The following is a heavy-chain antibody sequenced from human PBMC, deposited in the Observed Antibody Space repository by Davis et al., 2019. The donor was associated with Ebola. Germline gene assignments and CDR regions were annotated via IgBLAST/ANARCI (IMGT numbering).Heavy chain of an antibody. Sequence: GESLKISCAASGFTFSSYEMNWVRQAPGKGLEWVSYISSSGSTIYYADSVKGRFTISRDNAKNSLYLQMNSLRAEDTAVYYCARAGYSSSWFGHQYYYYGMDVWGQGTTVTVSS. J-gene: IGHJ6*02. CDR3: ARAGYSSSWFGHQYYYYGMDV. CDR1: GFTFSSYE. D-gene: IGHD6-13*01. V-gene: IGHV3-48*03. CDR2: ISSSGSTI.